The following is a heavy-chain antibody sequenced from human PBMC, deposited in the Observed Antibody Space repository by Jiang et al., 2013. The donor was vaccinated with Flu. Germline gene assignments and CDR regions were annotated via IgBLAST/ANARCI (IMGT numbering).Heavy chain of an antibody. D-gene: IGHD6-6*01. V-gene: IGHV3-9*01. CDR3: AKVFSSSSSEGPFDF. Sequence: GSVRGRFTISRDSAKNSLYLQMNSLRTEDTALYYCAKVFSSSSSEGPFDFWGQGTLVTVS. J-gene: IGHJ4*02.